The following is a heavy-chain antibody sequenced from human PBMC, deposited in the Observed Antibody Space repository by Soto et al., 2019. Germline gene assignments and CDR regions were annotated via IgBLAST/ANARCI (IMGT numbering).Heavy chain of an antibody. D-gene: IGHD6-19*01. V-gene: IGHV3-53*01. CDR2: IYGGGTT. J-gene: IGHJ4*02. CDR1: GFAVSSKY. Sequence: EVPLVESGVGLIQPGGSLRLSCAASGFAVSSKYMTWVRQAPGKGLEWVSVIYGGGTTYYADSVKGRFTISRDTSKNTLYLQMNSLRAEDTAVYYCVQTTGWPGFDFWGQGTLVTVSS. CDR3: VQTTGWPGFDF.